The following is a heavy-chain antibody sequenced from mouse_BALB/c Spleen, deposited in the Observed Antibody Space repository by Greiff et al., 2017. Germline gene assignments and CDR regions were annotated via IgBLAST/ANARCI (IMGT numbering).Heavy chain of an antibody. D-gene: IGHD3-2*01. CDR3: ATDEDATARPPFDY. Sequence: EVQLVESGGGLVKPGGSLKLSCAASGFTFSSYYMSWGRQTPAKRLELFAAINSNGGSTYYPATVKGRFTISRDNAKNTLYLQMSSLKSEDTASYYCATDEDATARPPFDYWGQGTTLTVSS. CDR2: INSNGGST. V-gene: IGHV5-6-2*01. CDR1: GFTFSSYY. J-gene: IGHJ2*01.